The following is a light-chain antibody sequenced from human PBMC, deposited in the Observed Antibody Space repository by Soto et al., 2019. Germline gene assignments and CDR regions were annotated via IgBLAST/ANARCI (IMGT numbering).Light chain of an antibody. CDR1: QSVSSN. CDR2: GSS. CDR3: QQYNNWPPT. V-gene: IGKV3-15*01. J-gene: IGKJ2*01. Sequence: EIVMTQSPATLSVSPGERATLSCSASQSVSSNFAWYQQKPGQAPRLLIYGSSTRATGIPARFSGSGSGTEFTLTISSLQSEDFAVYYCQQYNNWPPTFGQGNKLQIK.